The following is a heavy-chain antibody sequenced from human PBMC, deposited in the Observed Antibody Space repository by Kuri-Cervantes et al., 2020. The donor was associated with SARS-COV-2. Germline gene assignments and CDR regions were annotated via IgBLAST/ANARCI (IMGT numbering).Heavy chain of an antibody. V-gene: IGHV3-33*01. CDR1: GFTFSSYG. CDR2: IWYDGSNK. Sequence: GESLKISCAASGFTFSSYGMHWVRQAPGKGLEWVAVIWYDGSNKYYADSVKGRFTISRDNSKNTLYLQMNSLRVEDTAVYYCASYPSYDYGDYVAVYYFDYWGQGTLVTVSS. D-gene: IGHD4-17*01. J-gene: IGHJ4*02. CDR3: ASYPSYDYGDYVAVYYFDY.